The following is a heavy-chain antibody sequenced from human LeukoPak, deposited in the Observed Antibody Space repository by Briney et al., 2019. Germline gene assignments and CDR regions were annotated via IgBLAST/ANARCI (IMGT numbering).Heavy chain of an antibody. D-gene: IGHD3-16*01. J-gene: IGHJ6*02. CDR2: ISYDGSNK. CDR3: AKVGGNTYGWGVYGMDV. CDR1: GFTFSTYG. V-gene: IGHV3-30*18. Sequence: GGSLRLSCAASGFTFSTYGIHWVRQAPGKGLEWVAVISYDGSNKYYADSVKGRFTISRDNSKNTLYLQMNSLRAEDTAVYYCAKVGGNTYGWGVYGMDVWGQGTTVTVSS.